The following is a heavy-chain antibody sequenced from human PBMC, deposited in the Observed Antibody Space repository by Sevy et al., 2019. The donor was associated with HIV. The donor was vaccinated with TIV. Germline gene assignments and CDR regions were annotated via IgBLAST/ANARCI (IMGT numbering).Heavy chain of an antibody. D-gene: IGHD3-9*01. J-gene: IGHJ6*03. CDR3: ARSSYYDILTRYYNHYHYYMDV. V-gene: IGHV5-51*01. CDR2: IYPGDSDT. Sequence: GESLKISCKGSGYNFTSFWIGWVRQMPGKGLEWMGIIYPGDSDTRYSPSFQGQVTISADKSISTAYLQWSSLKASDTAMYYCARSSYYDILTRYYNHYHYYMDVWGKGTTVTVSS. CDR1: GYNFTSFW.